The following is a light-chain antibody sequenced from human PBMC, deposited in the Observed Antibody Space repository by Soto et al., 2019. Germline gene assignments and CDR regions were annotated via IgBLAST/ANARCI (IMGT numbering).Light chain of an antibody. CDR3: LQDYNYPWT. Sequence: AIQMTQSPSSLSASVGDRVTITCRASQGIRNDLGWYQQKPGEAPKLLIYAASSLQSGVPSRFSGSGSVTDFTLTISSLQPEDFATYDGLQDYNYPWTFGQGTKVEIK. J-gene: IGKJ1*01. CDR1: QGIRND. V-gene: IGKV1-6*01. CDR2: AAS.